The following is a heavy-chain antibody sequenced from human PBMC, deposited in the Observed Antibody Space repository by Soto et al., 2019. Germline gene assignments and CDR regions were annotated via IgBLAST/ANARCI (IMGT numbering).Heavy chain of an antibody. CDR2: INPGDYDT. V-gene: IGHV5-51*01. J-gene: IGHJ3*02. CDR3: ARSMSVTGSLDAFDI. Sequence: SLKISCKGTGYSFTRSWICWVRQMPGKGLEWMGIINPGDYDTRYSPSFQGQVSISADRSITTAYLQWSGLQASDAAMYYCARSMSVTGSLDAFDIWGQGTMVTVSS. D-gene: IGHD6-19*01. CDR1: GYSFTRSW.